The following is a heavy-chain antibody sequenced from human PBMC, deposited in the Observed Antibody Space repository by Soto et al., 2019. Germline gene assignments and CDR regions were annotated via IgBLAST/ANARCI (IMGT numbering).Heavy chain of an antibody. J-gene: IGHJ6*02. CDR2: IYYSGST. CDR1: GGSISSYY. Sequence: PSDTLSLTCTVSGGSISSYYWSWIRQPPGKGLEWIGYIYYSGSTNYNPSLKSRVTISVDTSKNQFSLKLSSVTAADTAVYYCARVPGYSGYAPYYGMDVWGQGTTVTVSS. V-gene: IGHV4-59*07. D-gene: IGHD5-12*01. CDR3: ARVPGYSGYAPYYGMDV.